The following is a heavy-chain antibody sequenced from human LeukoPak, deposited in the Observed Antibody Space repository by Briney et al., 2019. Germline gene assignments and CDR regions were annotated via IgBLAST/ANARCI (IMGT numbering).Heavy chain of an antibody. Sequence: SETLSLTCTVSGGSISSGSYYWGWIRQPPGKGLEWIGNINYGGSGSTYYNPSLKGRVTISVDTSRSQFSLKLNSVTAADTAVYYCARLPTGYPNWFDPWGQGTLVTVSS. V-gene: IGHV4-39*01. D-gene: IGHD3-9*01. CDR2: INYGGSGST. CDR3: ARLPTGYPNWFDP. J-gene: IGHJ5*02. CDR1: GGSISSGSYY.